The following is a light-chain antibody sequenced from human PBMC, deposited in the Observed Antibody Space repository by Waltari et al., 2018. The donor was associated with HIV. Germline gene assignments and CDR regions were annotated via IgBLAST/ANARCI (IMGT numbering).Light chain of an antibody. CDR1: STDVGYYNY. V-gene: IGLV2-11*01. CDR3: CAYTGTYTLL. J-gene: IGLJ3*02. Sequence: QSALTQPRSVSGSPGQSVTISCTGTSTDVGYYNYVSWYQQHPGKAHKVMIDDVTKRPSGVPDRFSGAKSGNTASLSISGLQAEDDADYYCCAYTGTYTLLFGGGTKLTVL. CDR2: DVT.